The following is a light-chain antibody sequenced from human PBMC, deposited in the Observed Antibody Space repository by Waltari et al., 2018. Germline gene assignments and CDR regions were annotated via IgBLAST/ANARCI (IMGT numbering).Light chain of an antibody. CDR3: CSYRSGSGL. CDR2: DVN. J-gene: IGLJ2*01. V-gene: IGLV2-11*01. CDR1: SSDVGDYND. Sequence: QAALTQPPSVSKSLGQSVTISCPGTSSDVGDYNDVSWYQQHPDTAPRLLIYDVNKRPSGVSDRFSGSKSGNTASLTISGLQAEDEADYYCCSYRSGSGLFGGGTRLTVL.